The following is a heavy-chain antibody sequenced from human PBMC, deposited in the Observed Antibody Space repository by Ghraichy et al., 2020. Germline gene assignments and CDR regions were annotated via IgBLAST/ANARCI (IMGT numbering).Heavy chain of an antibody. Sequence: GGSLRLSCAASGFTFSSYGMHWVRQAPGKGLEWVAVIWYDGSNKYYADSVKGRFTISRDNSKNTLYLQMNSLRAEDTAVYYCARVVGRAAADYYYYYGMDVWGQGTTVTVSS. CDR1: GFTFSSYG. V-gene: IGHV3-33*01. CDR2: IWYDGSNK. J-gene: IGHJ6*02. CDR3: ARVVGRAAADYYYYYGMDV. D-gene: IGHD6-13*01.